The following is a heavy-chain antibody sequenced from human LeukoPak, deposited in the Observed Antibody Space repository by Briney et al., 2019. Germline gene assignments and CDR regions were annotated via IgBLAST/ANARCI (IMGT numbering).Heavy chain of an antibody. CDR2: ISYDGSNK. J-gene: IGHJ4*02. Sequence: PGRSLRLSCAASGFTFSSYAMHWVRQAPGKGLEWVAVISYDGSNKYYADSVKGRFTISRDNSKNTQYLQMNSLRAEDTAVYYCARGGSGYQYYFDYWGQGTLVTVSS. CDR1: GFTFSSYA. CDR3: ARGGSGYQYYFDY. D-gene: IGHD3-22*01. V-gene: IGHV3-30-3*01.